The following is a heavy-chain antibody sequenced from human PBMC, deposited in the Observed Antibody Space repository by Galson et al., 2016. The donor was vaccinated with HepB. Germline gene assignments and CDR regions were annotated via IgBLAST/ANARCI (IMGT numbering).Heavy chain of an antibody. CDR3: ARDSAVGATEFYFGMDV. CDR1: GYTFNSYA. CDR2: INVGNGKT. J-gene: IGHJ6*02. V-gene: IGHV1-3*01. D-gene: IGHD1-26*01. Sequence: SVKVSCKASGYTFNSYAMHWVRQAPGQRLEWMGWINVGNGKTKYSQKFQGRITITRDTSTSTAYMELTRLRSEDTAVYYCARDSAVGATEFYFGMDVWGQGTTVTVSS.